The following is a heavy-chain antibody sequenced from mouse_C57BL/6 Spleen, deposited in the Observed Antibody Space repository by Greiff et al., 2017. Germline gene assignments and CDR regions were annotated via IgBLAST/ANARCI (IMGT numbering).Heavy chain of an antibody. J-gene: IGHJ4*01. CDR1: GFTFSDAW. D-gene: IGHD1-1*01. Sequence: EVKVEESGGGLVQPGGSMKLSCAASGFTFSDAWMDWVRQSPEKGLEWVAEIRNKANNHATYYAESVKGRFTISRDDSKSSVYLKMNSLRAEDTGIYYCTRTYGSPYAMDYWGQGTSVTVSS. V-gene: IGHV6-6*01. CDR3: TRTYGSPYAMDY. CDR2: IRNKANNHAT.